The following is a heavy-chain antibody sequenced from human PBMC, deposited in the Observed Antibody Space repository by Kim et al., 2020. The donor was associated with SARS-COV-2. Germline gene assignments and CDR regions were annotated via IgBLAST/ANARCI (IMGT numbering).Heavy chain of an antibody. CDR2: IIPIFGTA. CDR1: GGTFSSYA. D-gene: IGHD2-2*01. Sequence: SVKVSCKASGGTFSSYAISWVRQAPGQGLEWMGGIIPIFGTANYAQKFQGRVTITADESTSTAYMELSSLRSEDTAVYYCARLPDPSTPWFDYWGQGTLVTVSS. V-gene: IGHV1-69*13. CDR3: ARLPDPSTPWFDY. J-gene: IGHJ4*02.